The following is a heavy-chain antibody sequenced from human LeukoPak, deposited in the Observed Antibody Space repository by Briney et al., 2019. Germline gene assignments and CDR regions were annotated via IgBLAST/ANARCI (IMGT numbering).Heavy chain of an antibody. V-gene: IGHV3-23*01. D-gene: IGHD4-17*01. CDR3: AKDRRDYGDFAFDY. CDR2: ISRSGDLT. CDR1: GFTFRDYV. Sequence: GGSLRLSCAASGFTFRDYVMSWVRQVPGKGLEWVSGISRSGDLTYYGDSVKGRFTISRDNSRNTLYLQINSLRAEDTAVYYCAKDRRDYGDFAFDYWGQGTLVTVSS. J-gene: IGHJ4*02.